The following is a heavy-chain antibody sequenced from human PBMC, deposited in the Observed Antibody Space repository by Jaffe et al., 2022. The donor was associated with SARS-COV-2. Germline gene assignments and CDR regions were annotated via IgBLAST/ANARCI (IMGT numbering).Heavy chain of an antibody. CDR3: ARDLVTTIVPVPFDR. CDR2: IQQDGREK. CDR1: GFDFSSYW. Sequence: EVQLVESGGGLVQPGGSLRLSCAASGFDFSSYWMSWVRQAPGKGLEWVANIQQDGREKYYVDSVKGRFTISRDNAKNSLYLQMNSLRAEDMAVYYCARDLVTTIVPVPFDRWGQGTLVTVSS. J-gene: IGHJ4*02. D-gene: IGHD3-22*01. V-gene: IGHV3-7*03.